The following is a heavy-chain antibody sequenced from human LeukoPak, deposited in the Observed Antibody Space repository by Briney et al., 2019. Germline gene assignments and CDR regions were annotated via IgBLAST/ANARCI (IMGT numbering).Heavy chain of an antibody. Sequence: ASVTVSCTVSGYTLTELSMHWVRQAPGKGLEWMGGFDPEDGETIYAQKFQGRVTMTEDTSTDTAYMELSSLRSEDTAVYYCAPSMSEARDFYFDYWGQGTLVTVSS. J-gene: IGHJ4*02. CDR1: GYTLTELS. CDR3: APSMSEARDFYFDY. D-gene: IGHD1-14*01. CDR2: FDPEDGET. V-gene: IGHV1-24*01.